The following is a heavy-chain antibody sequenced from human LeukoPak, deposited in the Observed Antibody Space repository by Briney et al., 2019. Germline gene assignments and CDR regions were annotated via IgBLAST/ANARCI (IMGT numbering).Heavy chain of an antibody. CDR1: GGSISSSSYY. CDR2: IYYSGST. J-gene: IGHJ4*02. Sequence: SETLSLTCTVSGGSISSSSYYWGWIRQPPGKGLEWIGSIYYSGSTYYNPSLKSRVTISVDTSKNQFSLKLSSVTAADTAVYYCARLRITMVVVVITGFDYWGQGTLVTVSS. CDR3: ARLRITMVVVVITGFDY. V-gene: IGHV4-39*01. D-gene: IGHD3-22*01.